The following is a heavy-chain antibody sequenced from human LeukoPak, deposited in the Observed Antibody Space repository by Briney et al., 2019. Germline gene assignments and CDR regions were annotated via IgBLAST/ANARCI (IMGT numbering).Heavy chain of an antibody. CDR3: ARGPTRTQYYYYYGMDV. J-gene: IGHJ6*02. Sequence: GESLKISCKASGYRFTANWIGWVRQMPGKGLEWMGIIYPADSDTYYSPSFQGQVTIPADKSISTAYLQWSSLKASDTAMYYCARGPTRTQYYYYYGMDVWGQGTTVTVSS. V-gene: IGHV5-51*01. CDR2: IYPADSDT. D-gene: IGHD3/OR15-3a*01. CDR1: GYRFTANW.